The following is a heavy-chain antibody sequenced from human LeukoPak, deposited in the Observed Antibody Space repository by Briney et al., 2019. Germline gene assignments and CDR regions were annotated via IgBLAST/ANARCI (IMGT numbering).Heavy chain of an antibody. Sequence: GGSLRLSCAASGFTVSSNYMSWVRQAPGKGLEWVSVIYSGGSTYYADSVKGRFTISRDNSKNTLYLQMNSLRAEDTAVYHCAREDMVRGVIDYWGQGTLVTVSS. D-gene: IGHD3-10*01. CDR2: IYSGGST. CDR1: GFTVSSNY. J-gene: IGHJ4*02. V-gene: IGHV3-53*01. CDR3: AREDMVRGVIDY.